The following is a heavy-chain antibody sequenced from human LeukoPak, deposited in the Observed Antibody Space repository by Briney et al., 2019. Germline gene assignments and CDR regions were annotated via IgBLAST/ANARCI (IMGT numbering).Heavy chain of an antibody. V-gene: IGHV1-69*04. CDR1: GGTFSSYA. D-gene: IGHD2-21*02. CDR2: IIPILGIA. J-gene: IGHJ4*02. CDR3: ARGPARLPFDY. Sequence: SVKVSCKASGGTFSSYAISWVRQAPGQGLEWMGRIIPILGIANYAQKFQGRVTITADKSTSTAYMELSSLRSEDTAVYYCARGPARLPFDYWGQGTLVTVSS.